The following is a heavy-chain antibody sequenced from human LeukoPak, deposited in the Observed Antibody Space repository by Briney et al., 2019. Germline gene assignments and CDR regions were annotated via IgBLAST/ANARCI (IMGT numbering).Heavy chain of an antibody. CDR3: AGETSLAGFASGLGFNY. V-gene: IGHV4-59*01. D-gene: IGHD6-19*01. Sequence: PSETLSLTCTVSGGSISGWYWSWIRQPPGKGLEWIGYIYGSGNTNYNPSLKSRVTVSIDTSKNQFSLKLTSVTAADTATYYCAGETSLAGFASGLGFNYWGQGILVTVSS. J-gene: IGHJ4*02. CDR1: GGSISGWY. CDR2: IYGSGNT.